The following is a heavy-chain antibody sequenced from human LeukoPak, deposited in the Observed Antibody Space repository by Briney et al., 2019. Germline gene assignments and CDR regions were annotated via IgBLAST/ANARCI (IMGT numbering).Heavy chain of an antibody. CDR3: ARYSGLGVPDY. D-gene: IGHD2-21*01. CDR2: TYYRSKWYN. V-gene: IGHV6-1*01. CDR1: GDSVSSNSGA. Sequence: SQTLSLTCAISGDSVSSNSGAWNSIRQSPSRGLEWLGRTYYRSKWYNDYATSVKSRLTINADTSKNQFSLHLNSVTPEDTAVYYCARYSGLGVPDYWGQGTLVTVSS. J-gene: IGHJ4*02.